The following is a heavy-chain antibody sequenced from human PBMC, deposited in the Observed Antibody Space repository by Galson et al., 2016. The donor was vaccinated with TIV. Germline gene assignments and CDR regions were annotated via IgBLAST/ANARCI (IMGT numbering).Heavy chain of an antibody. CDR3: ARARYGDYFDY. V-gene: IGHV1-2*02. CDR1: GDTFTGYS. J-gene: IGHJ4*02. D-gene: IGHD4-17*01. Sequence: SVKVSCKASGDTFTGYSVHWVRQAPGQGLEWMGWIDPRCVAPNYAQKFQGRVTMTRDTSISTAHMELTRLTPDDTAVYYCARARYGDYFDYWGQGTLVTVSS. CDR2: IDPRCVAP.